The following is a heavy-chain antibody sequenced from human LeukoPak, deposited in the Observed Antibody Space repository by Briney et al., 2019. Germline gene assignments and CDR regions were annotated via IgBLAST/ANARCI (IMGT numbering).Heavy chain of an antibody. CDR3: ATDTEMATIGTRDY. CDR1: GFTFSSYA. CDR2: ISGSGGST. D-gene: IGHD1-1*01. V-gene: IGHV3-23*01. J-gene: IGHJ4*02. Sequence: GGSLRLSCAASGFTFSSYAMSWVRQAPGKGLEWVSAISGSGGSTYYADSVKGRFTISRDNSKNTLYLQMNSLRAEDTAVYYCATDTEMATIGTRDYWGQGTLVTVSS.